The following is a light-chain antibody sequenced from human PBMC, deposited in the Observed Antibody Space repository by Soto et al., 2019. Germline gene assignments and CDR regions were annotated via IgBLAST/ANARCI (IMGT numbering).Light chain of an antibody. Sequence: IVMTQSPASLSVSPGERFTLSCRASQSVRSELAWYQQKSGQPPRLLIHGASTRATGIPARFSGSGSGTEFTLTINDLQSEDFAVYYCQQYERWPPLTFGGGTKVDIK. CDR1: QSVRSE. J-gene: IGKJ4*01. CDR3: QQYERWPPLT. CDR2: GAS. V-gene: IGKV3-15*01.